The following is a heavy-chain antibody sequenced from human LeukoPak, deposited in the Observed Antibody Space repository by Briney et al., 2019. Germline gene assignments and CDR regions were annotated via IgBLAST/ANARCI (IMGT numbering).Heavy chain of an antibody. V-gene: IGHV4-4*07. Sequence: SETLSLTCTVSGGSISSYYWSWIRQPAGKGLEWIGRIYTSGSTNYNPSLKSRVTMSVDTSKNQFSLKLSPVTAADTAVYYCAREPPVYYYYMDVWDKGTTVTVSS. CDR1: GGSISSYY. CDR3: AREPPVYYYYMDV. J-gene: IGHJ6*03. CDR2: IYTSGST.